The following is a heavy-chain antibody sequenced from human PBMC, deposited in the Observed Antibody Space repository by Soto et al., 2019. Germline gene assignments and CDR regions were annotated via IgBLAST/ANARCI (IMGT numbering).Heavy chain of an antibody. Sequence: GGSLRLSCAASGFTFSSYGMHWVRQAPGKGLEWVAVIWYDGSNKYYADSVKGRFTISRDNSKNTLYLQMNSLRAEDTAVYYCARESRDYDILTGTLDYWGQGTLVTVSS. CDR2: IWYDGSNK. D-gene: IGHD3-9*01. V-gene: IGHV3-33*01. CDR1: GFTFSSYG. J-gene: IGHJ4*02. CDR3: ARESRDYDILTGTLDY.